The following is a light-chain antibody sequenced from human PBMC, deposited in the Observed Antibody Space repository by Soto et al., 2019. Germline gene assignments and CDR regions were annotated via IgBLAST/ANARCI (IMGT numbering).Light chain of an antibody. Sequence: EIVLTQSPGTLSLSPGERAALSCRASQSVGKNYLAWYRQKPGQAPRLLIHDASTRATGIPDRISGSGSGTDFTLTINRVEPEDFAVYFGQQYATPPITFGGGT. CDR3: QQYATPPIT. V-gene: IGKV3-20*01. CDR1: QSVGKNY. J-gene: IGKJ4*01. CDR2: DAS.